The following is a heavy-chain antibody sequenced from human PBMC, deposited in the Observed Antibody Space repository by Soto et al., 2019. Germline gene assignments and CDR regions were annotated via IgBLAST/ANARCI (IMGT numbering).Heavy chain of an antibody. V-gene: IGHV1-8*01. CDR1: GYTFTSYD. D-gene: IGHD2-15*01. CDR3: ARVKSGIADYSIYYNSYYMDV. CDR2: MNPNSGNT. Sequence: GASVKVSCKASGYTFTSYDINWVRQATGQGLEWMGWMNPNSGNTGYAQKFQGRVTMTRNTSISTAYMELSSLRSEDTAVYYCARVKSGIADYSIYYNSYYMDVWGKGTTVTAP. J-gene: IGHJ6*03.